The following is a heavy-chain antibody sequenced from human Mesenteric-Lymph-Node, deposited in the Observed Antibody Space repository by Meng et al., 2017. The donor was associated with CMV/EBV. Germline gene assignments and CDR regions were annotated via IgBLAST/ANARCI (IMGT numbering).Heavy chain of an antibody. J-gene: IGHJ6*02. Sequence: SETLSLTCTVSGGSISSSSHYWGWIRQPPGKGLEWIESIYYTGSTHYNPSLKSRVTISVDTSKNQFSLKLSSVTAADTAVYYCARDMTYCSSTGCYSFYGMDVWGQGTTVTVSS. D-gene: IGHD2-2*01. CDR3: ARDMTYCSSTGCYSFYGMDV. V-gene: IGHV4-39*07. CDR1: GGSISSSSHY. CDR2: IYYTGST.